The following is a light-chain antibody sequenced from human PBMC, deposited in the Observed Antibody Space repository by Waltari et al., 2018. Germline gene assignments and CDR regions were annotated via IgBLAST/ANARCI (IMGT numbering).Light chain of an antibody. J-gene: IGLJ1*01. CDR1: DRDVGAYYF. V-gene: IGLV2-14*01. CDR2: EVS. CDR3: SSYTTSSAPGV. Sequence: QSALTQPASVSGSPGQSITISCPGTDRDVGAYYFVSLYQQHPGKAPHLIIYEVSKRPSGISNRFSASKSGNTASLTISGLQAEDEADYYCSSYTTSSAPGVFGTGTRVTVL.